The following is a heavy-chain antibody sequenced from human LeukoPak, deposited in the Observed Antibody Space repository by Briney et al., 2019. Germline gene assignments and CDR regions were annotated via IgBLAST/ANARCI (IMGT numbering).Heavy chain of an antibody. J-gene: IGHJ4*02. Sequence: ASVKVSCKASGYTFTGYYMHWVRQAPGQGLEWMGWINPNSGGTNYAQKFQGRVTITRDTSISTAYMELSRLRSDDTAVYYCARGSSRTVKSQNFDYWGQGTLVTVSS. CDR1: GYTFTGYY. V-gene: IGHV1-2*02. CDR2: INPNSGGT. CDR3: ARGSSRTVKSQNFDY.